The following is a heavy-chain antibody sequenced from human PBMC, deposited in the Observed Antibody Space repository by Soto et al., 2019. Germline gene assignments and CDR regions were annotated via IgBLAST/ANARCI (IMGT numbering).Heavy chain of an antibody. CDR1: GYSFTTYW. D-gene: IGHD3-9*01. J-gene: IGHJ4*02. Sequence: PGESLKISCKASGYSFTTYWIAWVRQMPGKGLEWMGVIYPGDSATRYSPSFQGQVTISADKSISTVYLHWNSLKASDTAMYYCARRGFNGYEVLTGYYYFDYWAQRTLVTVSS. V-gene: IGHV5-51*01. CDR2: IYPGDSAT. CDR3: ARRGFNGYEVLTGYYYFDY.